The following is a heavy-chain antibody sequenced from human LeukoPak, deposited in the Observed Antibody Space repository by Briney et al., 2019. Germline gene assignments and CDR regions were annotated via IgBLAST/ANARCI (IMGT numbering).Heavy chain of an antibody. J-gene: IGHJ4*02. CDR2: IYYSGST. Sequence: SETLSLTCTVSGGSISSGDYYWSWIRQPPGKGLEWIGYIYYSGSTYYNPSLKSRVTLSVDTSKNQFSLKLSSVTAADTAVYYCARAGRDYVWGSYRLNYFDYWGQGTLVTVSS. D-gene: IGHD3-16*02. V-gene: IGHV4-30-4*08. CDR3: ARAGRDYVWGSYRLNYFDY. CDR1: GGSISSGDYY.